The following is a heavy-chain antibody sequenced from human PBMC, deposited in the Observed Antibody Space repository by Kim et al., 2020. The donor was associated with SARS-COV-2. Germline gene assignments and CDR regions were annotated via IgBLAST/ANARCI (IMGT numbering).Heavy chain of an antibody. CDR3: ARPGVGFGELPHY. Sequence: YSPSFQGQVTISADKSISTAYLQWSSLKASDTAMYYCARPGVGFGELPHYWGQGTLVTVSS. J-gene: IGHJ4*02. V-gene: IGHV5-51*01. D-gene: IGHD3-10*01.